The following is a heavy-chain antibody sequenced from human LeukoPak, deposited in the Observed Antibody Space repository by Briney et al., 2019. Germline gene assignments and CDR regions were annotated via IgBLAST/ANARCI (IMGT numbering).Heavy chain of an antibody. Sequence: GGSLRLSRAASGFTFSDYAMTWVRQAPGKGLGWVATISGSGVMTYYADSVKGRFTISRDNSKNTLYLQMNSLRAEDTAVYYCAKSLTYSGSYFADYWGQGTLVTVSS. CDR1: GFTFSDYA. CDR2: ISGSGVMT. J-gene: IGHJ4*02. D-gene: IGHD1-26*01. CDR3: AKSLTYSGSYFADY. V-gene: IGHV3-23*01.